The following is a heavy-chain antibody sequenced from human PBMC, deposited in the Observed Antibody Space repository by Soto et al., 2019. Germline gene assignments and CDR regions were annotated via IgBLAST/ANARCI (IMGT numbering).Heavy chain of an antibody. V-gene: IGHV1-69*06. CDR2: IIPIFGTA. D-gene: IGHD5-12*01. CDR3: ARAILLATIPDAFDI. J-gene: IGHJ3*02. CDR1: GGTFSSYA. Sequence: QVQLVQTGAEVKKPGSSVKVSCKASGGTFSSYAISWVRQAPGQGLEWMGGIIPIFGTANYARKFQGSVTITADKSTSTAYMELSSPRSEATAVYYCARAILLATIPDAFDIWGQGTMVTVSS.